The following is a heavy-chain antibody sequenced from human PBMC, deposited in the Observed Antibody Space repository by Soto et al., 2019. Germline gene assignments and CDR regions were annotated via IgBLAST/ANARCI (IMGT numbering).Heavy chain of an antibody. Sequence: QVQLVESGGGVVQPGRSLRLSCAASGFTFSNYAMHWVRQAPGKGLEWVSVISYNGSHKYYADSVKGRFSISRDNSKNTLYLQMNRLRGEDPAVYYCARRTGSSSVGALAYWGQGTLVTVSS. D-gene: IGHD6-6*01. CDR3: ARRTGSSSVGALAY. V-gene: IGHV3-30*04. J-gene: IGHJ4*02. CDR1: GFTFSNYA. CDR2: ISYNGSHK.